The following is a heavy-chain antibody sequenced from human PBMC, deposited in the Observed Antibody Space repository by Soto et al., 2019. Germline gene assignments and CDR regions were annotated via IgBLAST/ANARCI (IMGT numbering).Heavy chain of an antibody. J-gene: IGHJ6*02. CDR2: AHHGGT. D-gene: IGHD3-10*01. Sequence: NLSETLSLTCAISGDSINSSHSWTWVRQPPGKGLEWIGEAHHGGTNSNPSLKTRVTILLDKSKNQFSLKLNSVTAADTAIYYCARERVSWFGDLLPLGLDVWAQGTMVTVSS. V-gene: IGHV4-4*02. CDR3: ARERVSWFGDLLPLGLDV. CDR1: GDSINSSHS.